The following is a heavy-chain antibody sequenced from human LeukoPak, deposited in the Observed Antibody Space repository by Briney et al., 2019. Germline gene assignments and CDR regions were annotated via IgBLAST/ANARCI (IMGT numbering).Heavy chain of an antibody. J-gene: IGHJ4*02. CDR2: INPSNGNT. V-gene: IGHV1-46*01. Sequence: ASVTVSCKASGYTFTGYYMHWVRQAPGQGLEWMGLINPSNGNTGYTPKFQGRVTMTRDMSTSAVYMELSSLRSEDTAVYYCARDQDYYGSGSYHRLDTTGLDYWGQGTLVTVSS. CDR3: ARDQDYYGSGSYHRLDTTGLDY. CDR1: GYTFTGYY. D-gene: IGHD3-10*01.